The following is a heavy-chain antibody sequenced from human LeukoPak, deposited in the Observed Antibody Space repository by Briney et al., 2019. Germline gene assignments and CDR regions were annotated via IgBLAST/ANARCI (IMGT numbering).Heavy chain of an antibody. CDR2: ISGDGGST. V-gene: IGHV3-43*02. D-gene: IGHD2-2*01. Sequence: SGGSLRLSCAASGFIFDDYGMSWVRQAPGKGLEWVSLISGDGGSTYYADSVKGRFTISRDNSKNSLYLQMNSLRTEDTALYYCAKDIVVVPAATYYYYYYGMDVWGQGTTVTVSS. CDR1: GFIFDDYG. J-gene: IGHJ6*02. CDR3: AKDIVVVPAATYYYYYYGMDV.